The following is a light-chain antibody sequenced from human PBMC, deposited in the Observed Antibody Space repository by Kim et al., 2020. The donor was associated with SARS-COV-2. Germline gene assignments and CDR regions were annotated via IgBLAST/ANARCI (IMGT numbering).Light chain of an antibody. V-gene: IGLV4-69*01. CDR2: LNSDGSQ. Sequence: ASVDLTGTLSSGHSTYAIAWHQQQPEKGPRYLMKLNSDGSQNKGDGIPDRFSGSSSGAERYLSISSLQSEDEADFYCQTWDTGIRVFGGGTQLTVL. CDR1: SGHSTYA. J-gene: IGLJ3*02. CDR3: QTWDTGIRV.